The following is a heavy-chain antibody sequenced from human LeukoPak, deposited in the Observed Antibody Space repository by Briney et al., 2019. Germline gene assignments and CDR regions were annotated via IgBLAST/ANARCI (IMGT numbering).Heavy chain of an antibody. V-gene: IGHV3-23*01. Sequence: GGSLRLSCAASGFTFSSNYMSWVRQAPGKGLEWVSAISGSGGSTYYADSVKGRFTISRDNSKNTLYLQMNSLRAEDTAVYYCAPKPCIVGAITLDYWGQGTLVTVSS. J-gene: IGHJ4*02. D-gene: IGHD1-26*01. CDR1: GFTFSSNY. CDR3: APKPCIVGAITLDY. CDR2: ISGSGGST.